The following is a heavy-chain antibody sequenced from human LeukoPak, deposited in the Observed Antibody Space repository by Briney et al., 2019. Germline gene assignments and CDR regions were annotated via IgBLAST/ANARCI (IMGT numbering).Heavy chain of an antibody. D-gene: IGHD1-26*01. Sequence: GGSLRLSCAASEFTFASYWMSWVRQPPGKGLEWVANIKEDGSQKYYVDSLKGRFTISRDNAKNSLYLQMNSLRAEDTAVYYCARDIFRGAYSGSYGYWGQGTLVTVSS. CDR1: EFTFASYW. CDR2: IKEDGSQK. V-gene: IGHV3-7*01. J-gene: IGHJ4*02. CDR3: ARDIFRGAYSGSYGY.